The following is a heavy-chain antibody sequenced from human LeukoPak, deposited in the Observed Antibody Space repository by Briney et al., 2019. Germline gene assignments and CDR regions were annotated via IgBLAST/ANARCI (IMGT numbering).Heavy chain of an antibody. CDR3: AVYYDSSGYYYGFDY. D-gene: IGHD3-22*01. J-gene: IGHJ4*02. CDR2: ISSSSSYI. CDR1: GFTFSSYS. Sequence: GGSLRLSCAASGFTFSSYSMNWVRQAPGKGLEWVSSISSSSSYIYYADSVKGRFTISRDNAKNSLYLQMNSLRAEDTAVYYCAVYYDSSGYYYGFDYWGQGTLVTVSS. V-gene: IGHV3-21*01.